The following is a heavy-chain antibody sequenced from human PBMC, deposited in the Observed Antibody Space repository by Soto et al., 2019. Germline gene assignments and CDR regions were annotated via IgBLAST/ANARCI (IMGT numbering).Heavy chain of an antibody. V-gene: IGHV4-30-4*01. CDR3: STLPPKDAVDR. J-gene: IGHJ3*01. CDR1: GASISSGDHY. Sequence: QGQLQESGPGVVQPSQTLYLTCTVSGASISSGDHYWTWIRPPPGKGLEWSGNIYYSGSTFYTPSLNSRVTMSIDMSKSQFSLNLRSVTAADTAVYYCSTLPPKDAVDRWGQGTVVIVSS. CDR2: IYYSGST.